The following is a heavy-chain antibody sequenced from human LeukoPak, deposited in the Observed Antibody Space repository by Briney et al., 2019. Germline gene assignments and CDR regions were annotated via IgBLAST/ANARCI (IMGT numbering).Heavy chain of an antibody. J-gene: IGHJ6*04. Sequence: SETLSLTCSVSGVSISSGSNYWGWIRQPPGKGLEWIGEINHSGSTNYNPSLKSRVTISVDTSKNQFSLKLSSVTAADTAVYYCARLRTYRITKEWLVDVWGKGTTVTISS. CDR1: GVSISSGSNY. CDR2: INHSGST. D-gene: IGHD3-10*01. CDR3: ARLRTYRITKEWLVDV. V-gene: IGHV4-39*07.